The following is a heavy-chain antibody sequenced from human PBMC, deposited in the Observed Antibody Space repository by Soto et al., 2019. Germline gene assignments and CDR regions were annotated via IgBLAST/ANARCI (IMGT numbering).Heavy chain of an antibody. V-gene: IGHV3-21*01. D-gene: IGHD2-8*01. J-gene: IGHJ6*04. CDR3: ARASTSCTNGVCSSRYYYYGMDV. Sequence: RVSLRLSCAASGLTFSSYSMNWVRQAPGKGLEWVSSISSSSSYIYYADSVKGRFTISRDNAKNSLYLQMNSLRAEDTAVYYCARASTSCTNGVCSSRYYYYGMDVWGKGTTVTVSS. CDR1: GLTFSSYS. CDR2: ISSSSSYI.